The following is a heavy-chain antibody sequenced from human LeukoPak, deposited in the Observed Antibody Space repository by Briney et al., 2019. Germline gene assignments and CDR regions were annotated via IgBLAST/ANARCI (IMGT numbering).Heavy chain of an antibody. Sequence: SETLSFTCTVSGGSISSSNWWSWVRQPPGKGLEWIGEIYHSGSTNYNPSLKSRVTISVDTSKNQFSLKLSSVTAADTAVYYCARLTGGFYFYWGQGTLVTVSS. V-gene: IGHV4-4*02. CDR3: ARLTGGFYFY. CDR1: GGSISSSNW. CDR2: IYHSGST. D-gene: IGHD2-21*01. J-gene: IGHJ4*02.